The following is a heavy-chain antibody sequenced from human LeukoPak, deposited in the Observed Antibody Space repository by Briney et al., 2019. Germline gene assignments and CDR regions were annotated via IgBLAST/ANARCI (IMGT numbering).Heavy chain of an antibody. CDR1: GFTFSGSA. Sequence: GGSLKLSCAASGFTFSGSAMHRVRQASGKGLEWVGRIRSKANSYATAYAASVKGRFTISRDDSKNTAYLQMNSLKTEDTAVYYCTRAPCSGGSCYKADAFDIWGQGTMVTVSS. CDR2: IRSKANSYAT. V-gene: IGHV3-73*01. J-gene: IGHJ3*02. D-gene: IGHD2-15*01. CDR3: TRAPCSGGSCYKADAFDI.